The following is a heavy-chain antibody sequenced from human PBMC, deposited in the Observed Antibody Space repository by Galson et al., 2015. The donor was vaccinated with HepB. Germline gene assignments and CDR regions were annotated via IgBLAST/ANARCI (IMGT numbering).Heavy chain of an antibody. CDR2: ISYDGRNK. J-gene: IGHJ4*02. CDR1: GFAFSTYG. V-gene: IGHV3-30*18. D-gene: IGHD3-10*01. Sequence: SLRLSCAASGFAFSTYGMHWVRQAPGKGLEWVAVISYDGRNKNYADSVKGRFTISRDNSKNTLYLQMNSLRAEDTAVYYCAKRVAASRDYGSGNYYTLDYWGQGTLLTVSS. CDR3: AKRVAASRDYGSGNYYTLDY.